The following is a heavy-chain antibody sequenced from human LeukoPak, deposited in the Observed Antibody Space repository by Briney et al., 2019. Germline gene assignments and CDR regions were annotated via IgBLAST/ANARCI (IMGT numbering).Heavy chain of an antibody. D-gene: IGHD2-15*01. J-gene: IGHJ5*02. CDR1: GYTFTSYG. Sequence: SVKVSCKASGYTFTSYGISWVRQAPGQGLEWMGGIIPIFGTANYAQKFQGRVTITADESTSTAYMELSSLRSEDTAVYYCARVVVVVAADNWFDPWGQGTLVTVSS. CDR3: ARVVVVVAADNWFDP. V-gene: IGHV1-69*13. CDR2: IIPIFGTA.